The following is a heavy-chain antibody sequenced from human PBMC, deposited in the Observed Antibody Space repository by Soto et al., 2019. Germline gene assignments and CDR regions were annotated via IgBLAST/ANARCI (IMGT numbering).Heavy chain of an antibody. CDR2: ISAYNGNT. D-gene: IGHD3-16*01. J-gene: IGHJ4*02. CDR3: ARDLGKFRPDYFDY. Sequence: GASAKVSCKASGYTFTSYGISWVRQAPVQGLEWMGWISAYNGNTNYAQKLQGRVTMTTDTSTSTAYMELRSLRSDDTAVYYCARDLGKFRPDYFDYWGQGTLVNVSS. V-gene: IGHV1-18*01. CDR1: GYTFTSYG.